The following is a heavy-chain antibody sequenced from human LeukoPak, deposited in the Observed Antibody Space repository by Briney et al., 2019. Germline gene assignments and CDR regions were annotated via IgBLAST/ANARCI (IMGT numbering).Heavy chain of an antibody. D-gene: IGHD6-19*01. CDR3: ARGLAGYSGGGDAFDI. J-gene: IGHJ3*02. V-gene: IGHV4-59*01. CDR2: IYYSGST. Sequence: SETLSLTCTVSGGSISSYYWSWFRQVPGKGLEWIGYIYYSGSTNYNPSLKSRVTISVDTSKNQFSLKVNSVTAADTAVYYCARGLAGYSGGGDAFDIWGQGTMVTVSS. CDR1: GGSISSYY.